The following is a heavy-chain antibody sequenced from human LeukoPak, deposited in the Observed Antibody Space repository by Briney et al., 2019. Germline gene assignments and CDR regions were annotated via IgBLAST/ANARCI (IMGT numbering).Heavy chain of an antibody. V-gene: IGHV3-30*02. CDR2: IRYDGSGK. CDR3: AKGSKAVVFTRDHYMDV. Sequence: GGSLRLSCAASGFTFSSYGMHWVRQAPGKGLEWVAFIRYDGSGKYYADSVKGRFTISRDNSKSTLYLQMNSLRAEDTAVYYCAKGSKAVVFTRDHYMDVWGKGTTVTISS. CDR1: GFTFSSYG. J-gene: IGHJ6*03. D-gene: IGHD3-22*01.